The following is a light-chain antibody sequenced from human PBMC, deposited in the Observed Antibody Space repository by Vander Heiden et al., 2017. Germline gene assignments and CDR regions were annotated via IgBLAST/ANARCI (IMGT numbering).Light chain of an antibody. J-gene: IGLJ2*01. V-gene: IGLV2-11*01. Sequence: QSALTQPLSVSGAPGQSVTISCTGTSSDVGGSNYVSWYQQHPGKAPKLLIFDVSKRPSGVPDRFSGSKSGNTTSLTISGLEAEEEAEYYCCSDSGSYTLVFGGGTKLTVL. CDR1: SSDVGGSNY. CDR2: DVS. CDR3: CSDSGSYTLV.